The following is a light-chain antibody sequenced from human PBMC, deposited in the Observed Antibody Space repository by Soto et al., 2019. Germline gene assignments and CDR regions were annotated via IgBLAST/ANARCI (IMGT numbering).Light chain of an antibody. CDR3: QQGFSLPWT. J-gene: IGKJ1*01. V-gene: IGKV1-39*01. CDR1: QTISSW. Sequence: DIQMTQSPSTLSGSVGDRVTITCRASQTISSWLAWYQQKPGKAPKLLIYAASNLQSGVPSRFSASGSGTVFALNISSLQPDDFGTYYCQQGFSLPWTFGQGTKVEVK. CDR2: AAS.